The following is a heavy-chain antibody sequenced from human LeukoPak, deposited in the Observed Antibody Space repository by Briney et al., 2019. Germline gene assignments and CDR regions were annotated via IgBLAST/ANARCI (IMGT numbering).Heavy chain of an antibody. Sequence: PGGSLRLSCAASGFTFSSYGMHWARQAPGKGLGWVAVISYDGSNKYYAGSVKGRFTISRENSMKTLYLQMNSMRAEDTAVYYCAKDPYDSSGYYYYSLTFFDYWGQGTLVTVSS. CDR2: ISYDGSNK. D-gene: IGHD3-22*01. CDR3: AKDPYDSSGYYYYSLTFFDY. J-gene: IGHJ4*02. CDR1: GFTFSSYG. V-gene: IGHV3-30*18.